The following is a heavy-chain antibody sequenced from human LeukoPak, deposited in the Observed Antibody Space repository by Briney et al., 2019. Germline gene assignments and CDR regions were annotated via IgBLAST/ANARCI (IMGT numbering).Heavy chain of an antibody. CDR1: GYTFTGYY. CDR3: AGATLRCSGGSCYEMHV. D-gene: IGHD2-15*01. V-gene: IGHV1-2*02. J-gene: IGHJ6*03. Sequence: ASVKVSCKASGYTFTGYYMHWVRQAPGQGLEWMGWINPNSGGTNYAQKFQGRVTMTRDTSISTAYMELSSLRSEDTAVYYCAGATLRCSGGSCYEMHVWGKGTTVTVSS. CDR2: INPNSGGT.